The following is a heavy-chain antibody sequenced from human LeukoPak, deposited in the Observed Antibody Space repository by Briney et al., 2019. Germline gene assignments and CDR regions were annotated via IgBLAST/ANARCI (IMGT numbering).Heavy chain of an antibody. CDR3: ATRRGVVVPAGGAFDI. Sequence: ASVKVSYKVSGYTLTELSMHWVRQAPGKGLEWMGGFDPEDGETIYAQKFQGRVTMTEDTSTDTAYMELSSLRSEDTAVYYCATRRGVVVPAGGAFDIWGQGTMVTVSS. J-gene: IGHJ3*02. CDR2: FDPEDGET. V-gene: IGHV1-24*01. CDR1: GYTLTELS. D-gene: IGHD2-2*01.